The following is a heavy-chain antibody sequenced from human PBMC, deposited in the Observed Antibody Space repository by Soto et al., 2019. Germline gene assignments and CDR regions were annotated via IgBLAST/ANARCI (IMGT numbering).Heavy chain of an antibody. Sequence: GGSLRLSCAASGFICSSYDMSWVRQAPGQGLEWVSTILVSDSTPYEDSVRGRFTISRDRSKNTVYLQMNSLTAGDTAMYYCAKATATTGGAFDICGQGIMVTV. J-gene: IGHJ3*02. D-gene: IGHD1-7*01. CDR1: GFICSSYD. CDR3: AKATATTGGAFDI. CDR2: ILVSDST. V-gene: IGHV3-23*01.